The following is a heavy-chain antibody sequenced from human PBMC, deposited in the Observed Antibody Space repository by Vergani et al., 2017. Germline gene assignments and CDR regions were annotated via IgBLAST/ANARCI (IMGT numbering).Heavy chain of an antibody. CDR1: GFTSAGYA. CDR2: ISWNSNSI. Sequence: EVQLEESGGGLVLPGRSLRLSCVASGFTSAGYAMHWVRQAPGKGLEWVSGISWNSNSIGYADSVKGRFTISRDNAKNSLYLQMNSLRAEDTALYYCAKDLGTSSGGGWFDPWSQGTVVTVSS. D-gene: IGHD6-6*01. V-gene: IGHV3-9*02. J-gene: IGHJ5*02. CDR3: AKDLGTSSGGGWFDP.